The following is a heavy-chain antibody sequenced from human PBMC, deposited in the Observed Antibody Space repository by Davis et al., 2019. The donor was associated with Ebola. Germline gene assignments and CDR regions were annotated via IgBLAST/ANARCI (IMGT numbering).Heavy chain of an antibody. D-gene: IGHD5-18*01. CDR1: GTSISSYY. V-gene: IGHV4-59*01. CDR2: IYYSGTT. J-gene: IGHJ6*02. CDR3: ARYSYGYSGVYYSYHGMDV. Sequence: MPSETLSLTCTVSGTSISSYYWSWIRQPPGKGLEWIGYIYYSGTTNYNPSLESRVTISVDTSKNQFSLKLSPVTAADTAVYYCARYSYGYSGVYYSYHGMDVWGRGTTVAVSS.